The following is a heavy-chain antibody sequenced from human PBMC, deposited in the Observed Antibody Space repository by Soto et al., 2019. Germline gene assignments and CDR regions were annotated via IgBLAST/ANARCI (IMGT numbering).Heavy chain of an antibody. D-gene: IGHD1-26*01. J-gene: IGHJ6*02. Sequence: GESLKISCNGSGYSFDNYWICWVRQMPGKGLEWMAIIYPGDSDRRYSPSFQGQVTISADQSISTAYLQWSSLKASDTANYYCVRYRSRDYYYGMDVWGQGATVTVSS. CDR1: GYSFDNYW. CDR3: VRYRSRDYYYGMDV. CDR2: IYPGDSDR. V-gene: IGHV5-51*01.